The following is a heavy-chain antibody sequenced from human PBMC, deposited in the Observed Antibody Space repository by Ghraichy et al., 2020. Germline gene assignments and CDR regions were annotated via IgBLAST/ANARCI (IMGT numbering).Heavy chain of an antibody. CDR2: ISGSGGST. Sequence: ESLNISCAASGFTFSSYAMSWVRQAPGKGLEWVSAISGSGGSTYYADSVKGRFTISRDNSKNTLYLQMNSLRAEDTAVYYCAKDNVLLWFGESYFDYWGQGTLVTVSS. CDR1: GFTFSSYA. V-gene: IGHV3-23*01. J-gene: IGHJ4*02. D-gene: IGHD3-10*01. CDR3: AKDNVLLWFGESYFDY.